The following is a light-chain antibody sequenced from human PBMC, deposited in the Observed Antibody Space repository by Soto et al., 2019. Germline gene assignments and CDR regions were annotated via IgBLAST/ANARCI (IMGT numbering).Light chain of an antibody. CDR2: GAF. CDR3: QQRSNWPPIT. V-gene: IGKV3-11*01. Sequence: PGERATLSCRASPSVTNFLAWYQQKPGQAPRLLIYGAFNRATGIPARFSGSGSGTDFTLTISSLEPEDAAVYYCQQRSNWPPITFGQGTRLEIK. CDR1: PSVTNF. J-gene: IGKJ5*01.